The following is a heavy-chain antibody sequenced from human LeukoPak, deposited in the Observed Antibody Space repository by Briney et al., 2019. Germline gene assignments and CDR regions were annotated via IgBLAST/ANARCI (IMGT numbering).Heavy chain of an antibody. J-gene: IGHJ5*02. Sequence: APVKVSCKASGGTFSSYAISWVRQAPGQGLEWMGGIIPIFGTANYAQKFQGRVTITADESTSTAYMELSSLRSEDTAVYYCARTSWLVENWFDPWGQGTLVTVSS. V-gene: IGHV1-69*13. CDR1: GGTFSSYA. D-gene: IGHD6-19*01. CDR3: ARTSWLVENWFDP. CDR2: IIPIFGTA.